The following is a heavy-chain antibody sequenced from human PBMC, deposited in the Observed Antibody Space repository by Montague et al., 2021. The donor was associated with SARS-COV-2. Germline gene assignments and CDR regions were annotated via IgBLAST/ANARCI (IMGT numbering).Heavy chain of an antibody. J-gene: IGHJ6*03. CDR3: VRATRYMDV. Sequence: SLRLSCAASGFIFGDYWMSWVRQAPGKGLEWVAHIKLGGSEESYMDSVKGRFTVSRDNARNSLYLQMNSLRVEDTAVYYCVRATRYMDVWGEGTTVAVSS. CDR2: IKLGGSEE. V-gene: IGHV3-7*01. CDR1: GFIFGDYW.